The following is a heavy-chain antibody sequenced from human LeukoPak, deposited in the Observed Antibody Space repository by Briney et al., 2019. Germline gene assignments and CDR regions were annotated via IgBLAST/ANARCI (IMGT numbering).Heavy chain of an antibody. CDR1: GGSISSSRYY. J-gene: IGHJ4*02. V-gene: IGHV4-61*01. CDR2: IYYSGST. CDR3: ARDSGYYFDY. Sequence: SETLSLTCTVSGGSISSSRYYWSWIRQPPGKGLEWIGYIYYSGSTNKNPSLQSRVTISVDTSKNQLSLKLSSVTAADTAVYHCARDSGYYFDYWGQGTLVTVSS. D-gene: IGHD6-25*01.